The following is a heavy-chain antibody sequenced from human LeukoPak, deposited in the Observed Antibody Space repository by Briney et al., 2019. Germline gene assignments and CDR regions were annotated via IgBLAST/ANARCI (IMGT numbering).Heavy chain of an antibody. J-gene: IGHJ4*02. D-gene: IGHD6-19*01. CDR1: GFTFSRYG. CDR3: ASRAIAVANA. CDR2: ISYDGSSK. Sequence: PGRSLRLSCAASGFTFSRYGMHWVRQAPGKGLEWVAVISYDGSSKYYADSVKGRFTISRDKSKNTLYLQMNSLRAEDTAVYYCASRAIAVANARGQGTLVTVSS. V-gene: IGHV3-30*03.